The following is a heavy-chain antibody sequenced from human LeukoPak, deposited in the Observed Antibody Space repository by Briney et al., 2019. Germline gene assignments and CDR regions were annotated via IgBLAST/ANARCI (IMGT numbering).Heavy chain of an antibody. Sequence: GGSLRLSCPASGFNFDDHAMHWVRQVPGKGLEWVSGISGNSGSRGYADSVKGRFTISRDNAKNSLHLQMNSLRAEDTALYYCTKGSGSWVDYWGQGTLVTVSS. CDR2: ISGNSGSR. CDR3: TKGSGSWVDY. J-gene: IGHJ4*02. CDR1: GFNFDDHA. V-gene: IGHV3-9*01. D-gene: IGHD2-15*01.